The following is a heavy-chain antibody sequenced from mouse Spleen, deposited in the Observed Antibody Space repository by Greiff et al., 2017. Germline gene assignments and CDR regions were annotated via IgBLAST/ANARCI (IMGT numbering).Heavy chain of an antibody. CDR3: ARQGTTVVGFDY. J-gene: IGHJ2*01. V-gene: IGHV5-17*01. Sequence: EVKLMESGGGLVKPGGSLKLSCAASGFTFSDYGMHWVRQAPEKGLEWVAYISSGSSTIYYADTVKGRFTISRDNAKNTLFLQMTSLRSEDTAMYYCARQGTTVVGFDYWGQGTTLTVSS. CDR1: GFTFSDYG. D-gene: IGHD1-1*01. CDR2: ISSGSSTI.